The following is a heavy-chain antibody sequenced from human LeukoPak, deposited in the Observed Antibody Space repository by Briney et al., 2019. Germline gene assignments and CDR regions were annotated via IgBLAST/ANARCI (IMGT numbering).Heavy chain of an antibody. V-gene: IGHV3-21*01. CDR2: ISSSSSYI. Sequence: PGGPLRLSCAASGFTFSSYSMNWVRQAPGKGLEWVSSISSSSSYIYYADSVKGRFTISRDNAKNSLYLQMNSLRAEDTAVYYCARAAYCGGDCFFDYWGQGTLVTVSS. J-gene: IGHJ4*02. D-gene: IGHD2-21*02. CDR1: GFTFSSYS. CDR3: ARAAYCGGDCFFDY.